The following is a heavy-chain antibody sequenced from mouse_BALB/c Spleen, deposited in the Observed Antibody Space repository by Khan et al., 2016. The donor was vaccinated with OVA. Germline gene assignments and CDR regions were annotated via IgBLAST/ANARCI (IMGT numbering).Heavy chain of an antibody. CDR1: GYTFTNYG. J-gene: IGHJ4*01. CDR2: INTYTGEP. CDR3: ARPPYFSYVMVY. Sequence: QIQLVQSGPELMKPGETVKISCKASGYTFTNYGMNWVKQAPGKGLKWMGWINTYTGEPTYADDFKGRFAFSLETSASTAYLQINNLKHEDTATYFCARPPYFSYVMVYWGQGTSVTVSS. D-gene: IGHD2-10*01. V-gene: IGHV9-3-1*01.